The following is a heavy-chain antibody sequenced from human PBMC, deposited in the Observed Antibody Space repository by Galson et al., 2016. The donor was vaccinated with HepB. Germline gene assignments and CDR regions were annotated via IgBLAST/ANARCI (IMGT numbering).Heavy chain of an antibody. CDR3: AKGGAVLTP. V-gene: IGHV3-23*01. J-gene: IGHJ5*02. CDR2: ISKGGNST. Sequence: SLRLSCAASGFTFTKYAMSWVRQAPGRGLEWVSSISKGGNSTSYIDSVKGRFTISRDNYRNMLFLRMNSLTAEDTAVYYCAKGGAVLTPWGQGTLVTVSS. D-gene: IGHD4/OR15-4a*01. CDR1: GFTFTKYA.